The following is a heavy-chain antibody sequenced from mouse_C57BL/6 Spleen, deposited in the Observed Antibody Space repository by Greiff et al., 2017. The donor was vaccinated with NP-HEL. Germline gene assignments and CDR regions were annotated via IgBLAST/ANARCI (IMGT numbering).Heavy chain of an antibody. Sequence: VQLQQSGPELVKPGASVKISCKASGYAFSSSWMNWVKQRPGKGLEWIGRIYPGDGDTNYHGKFKGKATLTADKSSSTAYMQLSSLPSEDSAVYCCARGGYYIYYAMDYWGQGTSVTVSS. J-gene: IGHJ4*01. CDR3: ARGGYYIYYAMDY. V-gene: IGHV1-82*01. D-gene: IGHD2-3*01. CDR2: IYPGDGDT. CDR1: GYAFSSSW.